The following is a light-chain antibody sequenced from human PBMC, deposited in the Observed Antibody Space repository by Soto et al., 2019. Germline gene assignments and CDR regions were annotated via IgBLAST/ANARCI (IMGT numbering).Light chain of an antibody. CDR1: QDISNY. V-gene: IGKV1-33*01. J-gene: IGKJ1*01. Sequence: DIQMTPSPSSLSASVGDRVTITCQASQDISNYLNWYQQKPGKAPKLLIYDSSNLETGVPSRFSGSGSGTGFTFAISSRQREDIATSYCHRYDNRTWTFGQGTKVEIK. CDR3: HRYDNRTWT. CDR2: DSS.